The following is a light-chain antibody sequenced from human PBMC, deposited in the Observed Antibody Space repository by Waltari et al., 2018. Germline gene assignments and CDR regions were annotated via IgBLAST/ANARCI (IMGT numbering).Light chain of an antibody. CDR3: QQYNDWPRT. CDR1: HYVNIH. CDR2: AAS. J-gene: IGKJ1*01. V-gene: IGKV3-15*01. Sequence: EVVMTQSPATLSVSPGESATLPCRPSHYVNIHLAWYQQKPGQAPRLLIYAASTPATGVPARFSGSGSGTDFTLTISSLQSEDFAVYYCQQYNDWPRTFGLGTKVEIK.